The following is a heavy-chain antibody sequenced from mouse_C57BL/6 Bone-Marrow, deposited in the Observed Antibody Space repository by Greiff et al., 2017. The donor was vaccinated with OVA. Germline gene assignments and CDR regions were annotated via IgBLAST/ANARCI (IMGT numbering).Heavy chain of an antibody. Sequence: QVQLQQSGAELARPGASVKLSCKASGYTFTSYGISWVKQRTGQGLEWIGEIYPRSGNTYYHEKFKGKAPLTAANSSRTAYMELRSLTSEDSAVYCCARGGYGNYFYYYAIDYWGQGTSVTVSS. CDR3: ARGGYGNYFYYYAIDY. CDR1: GYTFTSYG. J-gene: IGHJ4*01. CDR2: IYPRSGNT. D-gene: IGHD2-10*02. V-gene: IGHV1-81*01.